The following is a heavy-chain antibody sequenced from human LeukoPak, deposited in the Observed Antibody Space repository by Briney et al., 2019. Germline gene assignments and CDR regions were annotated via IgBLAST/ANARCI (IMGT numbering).Heavy chain of an antibody. J-gene: IGHJ4*02. CDR1: GFTFSSYA. CDR2: ISGSGGST. V-gene: IGHV3-23*01. D-gene: IGHD3-22*01. Sequence: GGSLRLSCAASGFTFSSYAMSWVRQAPGKGLEWVSAISGSGGSTYYADSVKGRFTISRDNAKNSLYLQMNSLRAEDTAVYYCARELRTFYYDSSDYYSSFDYWGQGTLVTVSS. CDR3: ARELRTFYYDSSDYYSSFDY.